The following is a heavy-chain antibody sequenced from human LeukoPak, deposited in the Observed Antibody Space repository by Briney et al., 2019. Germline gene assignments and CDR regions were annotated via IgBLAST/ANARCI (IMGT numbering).Heavy chain of an antibody. D-gene: IGHD3-10*01. CDR2: ISGSGGST. CDR3: AKGGGYGSGSSYIPIY. V-gene: IGHV3-23*01. Sequence: GGSLRLSCAASGFTFSSYAMSWVRQAPGKGLEWVSAISGSGGSTYYADSVKGRFTISRDNSKNTLYLQMNSLRAEDTAVYYCAKGGGYGSGSSYIPIYWGQGTLVTVSS. CDR1: GFTFSSYA. J-gene: IGHJ4*02.